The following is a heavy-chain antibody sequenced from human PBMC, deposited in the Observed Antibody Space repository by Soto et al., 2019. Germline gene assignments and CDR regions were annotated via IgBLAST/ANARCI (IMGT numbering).Heavy chain of an antibody. CDR2: IIPILGIG. Sequence: QVQLVQSGAEVKKPGSSVKVSCKASGGTFSSYTISWVRQAPGQGLEWMGRIIPILGIGNYAQKFQGRVTITADKSTSTAYMELSSLRSEDTAVYYCARDPGIAAAGYYYYYGMDVWGQGTTVTVSS. CDR3: ARDPGIAAAGYYYYYGMDV. CDR1: GGTFSSYT. V-gene: IGHV1-69*08. D-gene: IGHD6-13*01. J-gene: IGHJ6*02.